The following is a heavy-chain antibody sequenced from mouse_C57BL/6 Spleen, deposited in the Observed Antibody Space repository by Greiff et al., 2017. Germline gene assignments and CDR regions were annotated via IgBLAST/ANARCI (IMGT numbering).Heavy chain of an antibody. CDR3: ARHHPEGFAY. CDR2: ISGGGGNT. CDR1: GFTFSSYT. V-gene: IGHV5-9*01. Sequence: EVMLVESGGGLVKPGGSLKLSCAASGFTFSSYTMSWVRQTPEKRLEWVATISGGGGNTYYPDSVKGRFTISRDNAKNTLYLHMSSLRSEDTALYYWARHHPEGFAYWGQGTLVTVSA. J-gene: IGHJ3*01.